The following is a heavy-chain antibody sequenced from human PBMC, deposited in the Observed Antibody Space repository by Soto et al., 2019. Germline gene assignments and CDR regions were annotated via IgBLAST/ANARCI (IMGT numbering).Heavy chain of an antibody. V-gene: IGHV1-3*01. J-gene: IGHJ6*03. CDR3: AREPGYCTNGVCFDYYYYMDV. CDR2: INAGNGNT. CDR1: GYTFTSYA. D-gene: IGHD2-8*01. Sequence: ASVKVSCKASGYTFTSYAMHWVRQAPGQRLEWMGWINAGNGNTKYSQKFQGRVTITRDTSASTAYMELSSLRSEDTAVYYCAREPGYCTNGVCFDYYYYMDVWGKGTTVTVSS.